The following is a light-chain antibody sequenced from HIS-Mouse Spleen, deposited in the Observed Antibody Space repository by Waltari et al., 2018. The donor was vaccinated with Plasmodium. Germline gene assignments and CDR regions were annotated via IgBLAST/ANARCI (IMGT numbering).Light chain of an antibody. V-gene: IGKV3-11*01. J-gene: IGKJ4*01. Sequence: EIVLTQSPATLSLSPGDRANLSCRASKSVSSYLAWYQQKPGQAPRLLIYDASNRATGIPARFSGSGSGTDFTLTISSLEPEDFAVYYCQQRSNWPRVLTFGGGTKVEIK. CDR2: DAS. CDR1: KSVSSY. CDR3: QQRSNWPRVLT.